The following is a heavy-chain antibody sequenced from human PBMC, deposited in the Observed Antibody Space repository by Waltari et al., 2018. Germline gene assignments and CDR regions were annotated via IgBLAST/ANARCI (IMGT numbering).Heavy chain of an antibody. CDR3: TRGGSAAGYAFDI. Sequence: QVQLVQSGAEVERPGASVKVSCKASGYPVTFPNYDINWVGRAAGQGLEWLGYITPNSGATGYAQKFQGRLAITTDTSIGTAYLELSSLRSDDTAIYYCTRGGSAAGYAFDIWGQGTPVTVSA. CDR1: GYPVTFPNYD. D-gene: IGHD6-13*01. CDR2: ITPNSGAT. J-gene: IGHJ3*02. V-gene: IGHV1-8*03.